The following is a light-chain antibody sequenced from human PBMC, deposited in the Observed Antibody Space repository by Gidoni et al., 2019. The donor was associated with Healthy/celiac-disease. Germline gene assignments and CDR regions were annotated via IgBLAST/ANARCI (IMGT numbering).Light chain of an antibody. CDR3: QQSYRTPLT. CDR1: QSISSY. J-gene: IGKJ4*01. Sequence: DIQMTQSPSSLSASVGDRVTITCRASQSISSYFNWYQQKPGKAPKLLIYAASSLQSGVPSRFSGSGSGTDFTLTISSLQPEDFSTYYCQQSYRTPLTFGGGTKVETK. V-gene: IGKV1-39*01. CDR2: AAS.